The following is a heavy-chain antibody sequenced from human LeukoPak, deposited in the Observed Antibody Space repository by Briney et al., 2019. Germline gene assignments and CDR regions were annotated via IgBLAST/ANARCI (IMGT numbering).Heavy chain of an antibody. CDR2: INPNNGGT. J-gene: IGHJ5*02. V-gene: IGHV1-2*02. CDR1: GYRFTGYY. Sequence: GASVKVSCKASGYRFTGYYIHWVRQAPGQGLEWMGWINPNNGGTNYAQKFQGRVTMARDTSITTTYMELRSLRSDDTAVYYCARDSGDYYGSGSRFHPWGQGTLVTVSS. D-gene: IGHD3-10*01. CDR3: ARDSGDYYGSGSRFHP.